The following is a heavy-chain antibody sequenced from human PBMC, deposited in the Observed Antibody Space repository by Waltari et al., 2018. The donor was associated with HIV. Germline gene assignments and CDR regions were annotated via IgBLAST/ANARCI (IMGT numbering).Heavy chain of an antibody. D-gene: IGHD6-6*01. CDR3: ARVWTALYSSSSVPFDY. J-gene: IGHJ4*02. CDR2: ISSSSSTI. Sequence: EVQLVESGGGLVQPGGSLGLPGAASGFTFSSYSMNWVRQAPGKWLEWVSYISSSSSTISSADSVKGRFTISRDNAKNSLYLQMNSLRAEDTAVYYCARVWTALYSSSSVPFDYWGQG. V-gene: IGHV3-48*01. CDR1: GFTFSSYS.